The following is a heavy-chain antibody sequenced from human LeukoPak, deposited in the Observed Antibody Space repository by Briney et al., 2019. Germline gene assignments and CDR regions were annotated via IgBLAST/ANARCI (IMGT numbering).Heavy chain of an antibody. Sequence: GGSLRLSCAASGFTFSSYAMSWVRQAPGKGLEWVSAISGSGGSTYYADSVKGRFTISRDNSKNTLYLQMNSLRAEDTAVYYCAKRYDILTGYSVDNWFDPWGQGTLVTVSS. CDR1: GFTFSSYA. CDR2: ISGSGGST. J-gene: IGHJ5*02. V-gene: IGHV3-23*01. D-gene: IGHD3-9*01. CDR3: AKRYDILTGYSVDNWFDP.